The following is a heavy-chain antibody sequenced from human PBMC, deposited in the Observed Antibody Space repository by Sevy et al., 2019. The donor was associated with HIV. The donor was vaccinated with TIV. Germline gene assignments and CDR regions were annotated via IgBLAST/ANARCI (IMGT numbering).Heavy chain of an antibody. D-gene: IGHD5-12*01. V-gene: IGHV3-13*01. Sequence: GGSLRLSCAASGFTFIPYDMHWVRHVTGKGLEWVSGVGPAGDTFYPGSVKGRFTISRENAKNSLYLQMNNLRAGDTAVYYCTRSGGYSDYGMDVWGQGTTVTVSS. CDR3: TRSGGYSDYGMDV. CDR1: GFTFIPYD. CDR2: VGPAGDT. J-gene: IGHJ6*02.